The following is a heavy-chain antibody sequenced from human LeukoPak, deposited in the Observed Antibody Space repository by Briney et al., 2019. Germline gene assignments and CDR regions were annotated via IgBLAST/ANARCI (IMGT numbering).Heavy chain of an antibody. CDR2: MYYSGST. CDR3: ARQVGSSGYKMYMDV. D-gene: IGHD3-22*01. CDR1: GGSISSRSYY. J-gene: IGHJ6*03. V-gene: IGHV4-39*07. Sequence: SETLSLTCTVSGGSISSRSYYWGWIRQPPGQGLEWIGSMYYSGSTYYTPSLKSRVTLSVDTSKNQFSLTLSSVTAADTALYYCARQVGSSGYKMYMDVWGKGTTVTVSS.